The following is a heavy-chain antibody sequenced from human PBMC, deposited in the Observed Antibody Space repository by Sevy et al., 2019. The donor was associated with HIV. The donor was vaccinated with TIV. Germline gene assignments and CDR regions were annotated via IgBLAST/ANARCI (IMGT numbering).Heavy chain of an antibody. J-gene: IGHJ4*02. D-gene: IGHD6-13*01. Sequence: GGSLRLSCAASGFTFSSYGMHWVRQAPGKGLEWVAVIWYDRSTKYYADSVKGRFTISRDNSKNTLYLQMNSLGAEDTAVYYCARAGGSSSSVPDYWGQGTLVTVSS. CDR1: GFTFSSYG. CDR2: IWYDRSTK. CDR3: ARAGGSSSSVPDY. V-gene: IGHV3-33*01.